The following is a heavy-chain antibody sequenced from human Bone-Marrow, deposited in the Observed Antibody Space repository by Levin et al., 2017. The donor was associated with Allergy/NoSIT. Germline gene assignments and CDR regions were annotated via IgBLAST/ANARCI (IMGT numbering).Heavy chain of an antibody. CDR2: ISWDGTTT. CDR3: AKALGVTFDWYLDV. Sequence: PGGSLRLSCAASGFTFEDYSMHWVRQVPGKGMEWVSLISWDGTTTYHADSVKGRFTISRDNSKNSLYLQMNSLRSEDTAFYYCAKALGVTFDWYLDVWGRGTLVTVSS. D-gene: IGHD7-27*01. J-gene: IGHJ2*01. CDR1: GFTFEDYS. V-gene: IGHV3-43*01.